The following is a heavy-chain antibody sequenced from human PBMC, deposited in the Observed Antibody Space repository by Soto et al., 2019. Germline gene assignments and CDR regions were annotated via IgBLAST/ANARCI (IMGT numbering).Heavy chain of an antibody. J-gene: IGHJ5*02. CDR3: ARVLGLPAAIPRFDP. CDR2: INPNSGGT. V-gene: IGHV1-2*02. CDR1: GYTFTGDY. D-gene: IGHD2-2*02. Sequence: GASVKVSCKASGYTFTGDYMHWVRQAPGQGLEWMGWINPNSGGTNYAQKFQGRVTMTRDTSISTAYMELSRLRSDDTAAYYCARVLGLPAAIPRFDPWGQGTRVTVSS.